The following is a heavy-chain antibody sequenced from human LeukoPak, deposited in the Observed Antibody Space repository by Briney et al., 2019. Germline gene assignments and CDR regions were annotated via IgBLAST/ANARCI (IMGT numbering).Heavy chain of an antibody. Sequence: GGSLRVSFAASGFTFSSYSMNGVRQAPGKGLEWVSSISSSSSYIYYADSVKGRFTISRDNAKNSLYLQMNSLRAEDTAVYYCARESSTSYAFDYWGQGTLVTVYS. J-gene: IGHJ4*02. CDR3: ARESSTSYAFDY. V-gene: IGHV3-21*01. CDR1: GFTFSSYS. D-gene: IGHD2-2*01. CDR2: ISSSSSYI.